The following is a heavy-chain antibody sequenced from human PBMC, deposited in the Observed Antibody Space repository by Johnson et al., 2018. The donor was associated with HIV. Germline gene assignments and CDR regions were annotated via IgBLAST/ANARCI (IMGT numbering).Heavy chain of an antibody. J-gene: IGHJ3*02. CDR3: ARGIAAAGIPVKAFDI. CDR2: INHDVTAI. Sequence: SCAASGFTFSHNWMSWVRQAPGKGPEWVANINHDVTAIHYVDSVKGRFTVSRDNAKNSLYLQMNSLRAEDTAVYYCARGIAAAGIPVKAFDIWGQGTMVTVSS. D-gene: IGHD6-13*01. CDR1: GFTFSHNW. V-gene: IGHV3-7*03.